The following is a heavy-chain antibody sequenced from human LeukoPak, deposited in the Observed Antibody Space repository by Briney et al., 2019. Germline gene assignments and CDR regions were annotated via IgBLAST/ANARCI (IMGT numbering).Heavy chain of an antibody. CDR2: ISSSSSYI. CDR3: AKASPMITMIVVAHPFDY. V-gene: IGHV3-21*04. Sequence: GSLRLSCAASGFTFSSYAMSWVRQAPGKGLEWVSSISSSSSYIYYADSVKGRFTISRDNAKNSLYLQMNSLRAEDTAVYYCAKASPMITMIVVAHPFDYWGQGTLVTVSS. D-gene: IGHD3-22*01. CDR1: GFTFSSYA. J-gene: IGHJ4*02.